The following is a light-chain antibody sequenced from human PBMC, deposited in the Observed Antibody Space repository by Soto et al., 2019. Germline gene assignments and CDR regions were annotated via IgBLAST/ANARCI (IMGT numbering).Light chain of an antibody. V-gene: IGLV2-8*01. CDR3: SSYGGTNSLKV. Sequence: QSALTQPPSAAGSPGQSVTISCTGTSSDVGGYNYVSWYQQHPGKAPKAMMYEVSKRPSGVPDRVSVSKSGNTASLTVSRLQAEDEADYYCSSYGGTNSLKVFGGGTKLTVL. J-gene: IGLJ2*01. CDR2: EVS. CDR1: SSDVGGYNY.